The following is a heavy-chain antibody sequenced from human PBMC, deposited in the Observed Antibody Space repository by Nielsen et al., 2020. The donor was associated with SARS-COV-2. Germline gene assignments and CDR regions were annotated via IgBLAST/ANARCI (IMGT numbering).Heavy chain of an antibody. Sequence: ASVKVSCKTSGYIFSSYSMHWVRQAPGQRLEWMGWINAGNGNTRYSQKFQGRVTITRDTSASTAYMELSSLRSEDTAVYYCARHLRGYIDYWGQGTLVTVSS. CDR1: GYIFSSYS. CDR3: ARHLRGYIDY. J-gene: IGHJ4*02. V-gene: IGHV1-3*01. CDR2: INAGNGNT.